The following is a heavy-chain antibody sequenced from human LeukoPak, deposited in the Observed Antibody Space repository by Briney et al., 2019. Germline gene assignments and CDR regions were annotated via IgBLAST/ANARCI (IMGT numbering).Heavy chain of an antibody. Sequence: GGSLRLSCAASGFTFSSYAMHWVRQAPGKGLEWVALISYDETNKYYADSVKGRFTISRDNSKTTLYLQMNSLRTEDTGVYYCARYLNYRDTSGPEYWGQGTLVTVSS. J-gene: IGHJ4*02. D-gene: IGHD3-22*01. CDR1: GFTFSSYA. CDR3: ARYLNYRDTSGPEY. V-gene: IGHV3-30-3*01. CDR2: ISYDETNK.